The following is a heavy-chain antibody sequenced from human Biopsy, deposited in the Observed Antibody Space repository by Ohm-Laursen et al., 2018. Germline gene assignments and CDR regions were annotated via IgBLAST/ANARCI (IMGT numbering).Heavy chain of an antibody. J-gene: IGHJ5*02. V-gene: IGHV4-34*01. D-gene: IGHD3-10*01. CDR1: GGAFRGFY. CDR3: ARGLPRIAPMVRGRRTWFDP. CDR2: NKHNGKT. Sequence: SETLSLTCTVYGGAFRGFYWSRIRPTPREGVGWVWENKHNGKTHYKPSPDSRVAISADTSKNQFSLNLYSVTAADTAVYFCARGLPRIAPMVRGRRTWFDPWGQGTLVTVSS.